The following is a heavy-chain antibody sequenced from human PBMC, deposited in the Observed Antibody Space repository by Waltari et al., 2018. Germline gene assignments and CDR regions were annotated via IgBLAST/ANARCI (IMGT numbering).Heavy chain of an antibody. CDR3: ARDGRKGTWFDP. CDR2: INPSYGAT. Sequence: QVQLVQSGAEVRKPGASVKVSCEASGYSFTDYYIHWVRQAPGQGLEWMGWINPSYGATIYAENFEGRVTLTRDTSINTAYMELSGLRYDDTAVYYCARDGRKGTWFDPWGQGTLVTVSS. J-gene: IGHJ5*02. V-gene: IGHV1-2*02. CDR1: GYSFTDYY.